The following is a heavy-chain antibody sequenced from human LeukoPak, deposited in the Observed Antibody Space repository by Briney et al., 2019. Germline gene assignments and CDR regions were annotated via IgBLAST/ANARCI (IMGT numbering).Heavy chain of an antibody. CDR2: VRSKDNGYAA. CDR3: SRTSDIAWYFDL. Sequence: PGGSLRLSCAASGFTFSGSAMHWVRQASGRGLEWVARVRSKDNGYAASYAASVKGRFTVSRDDSKNTAYLQMDSLKSEDTAAYFCSRTSDIAWYFDLWGRGTLVTVSS. J-gene: IGHJ2*01. D-gene: IGHD5-12*01. CDR1: GFTFSGSA. V-gene: IGHV3-73*01.